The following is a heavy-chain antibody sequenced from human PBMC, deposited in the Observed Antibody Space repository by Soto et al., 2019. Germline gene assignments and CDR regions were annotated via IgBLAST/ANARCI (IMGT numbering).Heavy chain of an antibody. CDR2: VYNSESI. CDR1: GDSISSYY. CDR3: ARQYCIGGSCYLNWFGP. J-gene: IGHJ5*02. Sequence: SETLSLTCTVSGDSISSYYWSWTRQPPGKGLEWIGYVYNSESIIYNPSLKSRVTISVDTSRNQFSLRLTSVTAADTAVYYCARQYCIGGSCYLNWFGPWGQGTLVTVSS. D-gene: IGHD2-15*01. V-gene: IGHV4-59*08.